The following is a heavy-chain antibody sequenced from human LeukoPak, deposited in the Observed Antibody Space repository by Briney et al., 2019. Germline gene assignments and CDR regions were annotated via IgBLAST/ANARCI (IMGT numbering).Heavy chain of an antibody. V-gene: IGHV3-43*01. CDR2: ISWDGGST. CDR1: GFTFADYP. CDR3: VKDPSRPEYFHH. Sequence: GGSLRLSCAASGFTFADYPMHWVRQGPGKGLEWVSLISWDGGSTYYGDSVKGRFSISRDNSKDSLYLQMNSLRTEHTALYYCVKDPSRPEYFHHWGQGTLVTVSS. J-gene: IGHJ1*01.